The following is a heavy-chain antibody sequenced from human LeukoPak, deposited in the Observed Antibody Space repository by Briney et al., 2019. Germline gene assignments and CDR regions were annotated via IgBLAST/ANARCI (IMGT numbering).Heavy chain of an antibody. D-gene: IGHD3-22*01. Sequence: SETLSLTCAVYGGSFSDYYWTWIRQPPVKGLEWIGYIYFSGSTYYNPSLKSRVTISVDTSKNQFSLKLSSVTAADTAVYYCARDPQTPYDSSGYHSDYWGQGTLVTVSS. CDR1: GGSFSDYY. J-gene: IGHJ4*02. CDR2: IYFSGST. CDR3: ARDPQTPYDSSGYHSDY. V-gene: IGHV4-34*01.